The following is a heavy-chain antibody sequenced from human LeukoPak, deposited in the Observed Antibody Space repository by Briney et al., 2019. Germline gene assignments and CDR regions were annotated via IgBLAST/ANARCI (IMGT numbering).Heavy chain of an antibody. V-gene: IGHV4-61*02. CDR1: GGSISSGDYY. CDR3: ARDRGISTARGVPSWFDP. CDR2: IYTTGST. D-gene: IGHD3-10*01. Sequence: SETLSLTCTASGGSISSGDYYWTWIRQPAGKGLEWIGRIYTTGSTSYNPSLKNRVTISVDTSKNQISLKLSSVTAADTAVYYCARDRGISTARGVPSWFDPWGQGTLVTVSS. J-gene: IGHJ5*02.